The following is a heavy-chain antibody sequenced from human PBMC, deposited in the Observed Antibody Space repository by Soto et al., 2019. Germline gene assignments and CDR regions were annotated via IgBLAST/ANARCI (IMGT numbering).Heavy chain of an antibody. Sequence: SETLSLTCAVYGGSFSDYYWSWIRQPPGKGLEWIGEINHSGSTNYNPSLKSRVTISVDTSKNQFSLKLTSVTAADTAVYYCARDRIIGTSYSDYWGQGILVT. V-gene: IGHV4-34*01. CDR2: INHSGST. CDR3: ARDRIIGTSYSDY. D-gene: IGHD1-7*01. CDR1: GGSFSDYY. J-gene: IGHJ4*02.